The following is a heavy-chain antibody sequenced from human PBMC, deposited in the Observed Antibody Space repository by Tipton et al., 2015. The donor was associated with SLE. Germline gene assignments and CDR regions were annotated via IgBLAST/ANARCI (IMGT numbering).Heavy chain of an antibody. CDR2: IYYTGTT. CDR1: DGSITSYY. D-gene: IGHD2-8*01. V-gene: IGHV4-59*01. J-gene: IGHJ3*02. CDR3: ARTKRGFDI. Sequence: TLSLTCSVSDGSITSYYWSWIRQPPGKGLEWIGHIYYTGTTYYNPSLKSRLTLSVDTSKNQFSLKLSSVTAADTAVYYCARTKRGFDIWGQGTMVTVSS.